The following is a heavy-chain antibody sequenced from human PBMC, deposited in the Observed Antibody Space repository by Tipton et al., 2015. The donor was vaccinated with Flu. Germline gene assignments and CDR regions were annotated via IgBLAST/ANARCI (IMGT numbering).Heavy chain of an antibody. CDR1: GFTFSSYA. CDR3: ARPTTVTTSDFGY. J-gene: IGHJ4*02. CDR2: ISYDGSNK. V-gene: IGHV3-30-3*01. Sequence: RSLRLSCAASGFTFSSYAMHWVRQAPGKGLEWVAVISYDGSNKYYADSVKGRFTISRDNSKNTLYLQMNSLRAGDTAVYYCARPTTVTTSDFGYWGQGTLVTVSS. D-gene: IGHD4-11*01.